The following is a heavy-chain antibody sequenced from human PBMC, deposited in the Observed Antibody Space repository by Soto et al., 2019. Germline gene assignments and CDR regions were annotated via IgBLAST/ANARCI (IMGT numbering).Heavy chain of an antibody. CDR3: ARGGTIAVTTIGDY. V-gene: IGHV3-48*02. CDR2: ISSSSSTI. Sequence: PGGSLRLSCAASGFTFRSYNMNWVRQSPGKGLDWLSYISSSSSTIYYADSVKGRFTISRDNAKNSLYLQMNSQRDDDTAMYYCARGGTIAVTTIGDYWGQGTLVTVSS. CDR1: GFTFRSYN. D-gene: IGHD5-12*01. J-gene: IGHJ4*01.